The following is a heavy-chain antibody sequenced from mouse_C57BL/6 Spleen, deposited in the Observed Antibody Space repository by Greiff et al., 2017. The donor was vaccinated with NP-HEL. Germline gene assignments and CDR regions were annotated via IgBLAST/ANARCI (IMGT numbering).Heavy chain of an antibody. CDR1: GYTFTSYW. CDR3: ARTPTVGGYKAMDY. V-gene: IGHV1-7*01. Sequence: QVQLQQSGAELAKPGASVKLSCKASGYTFTSYWMHWVNQRPGQGLEWIGYINPSSGYAKYTQKFKDKATLTAEKSSNTAYMQLSSLTYEDSAVYYCARTPTVGGYKAMDYWGQGTSVTVSA. D-gene: IGHD1-1*01. CDR2: INPSSGYA. J-gene: IGHJ4*01.